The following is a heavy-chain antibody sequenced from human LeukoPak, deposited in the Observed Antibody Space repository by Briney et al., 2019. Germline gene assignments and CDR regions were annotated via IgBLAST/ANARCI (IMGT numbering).Heavy chain of an antibody. Sequence: SGGSLRLSCAASGFTFSSYWMHWVRQAPGKGVEWVAVISYDGSNKYYADSVKGRFTISRDNSKNTLYLQMNSLRAEDTAVYYCAREGWFGELSMYNWFDPWGQGTLVTVSS. CDR1: GFTFSSYW. CDR3: AREGWFGELSMYNWFDP. D-gene: IGHD3-10*01. CDR2: ISYDGSNK. J-gene: IGHJ5*02. V-gene: IGHV3-30*03.